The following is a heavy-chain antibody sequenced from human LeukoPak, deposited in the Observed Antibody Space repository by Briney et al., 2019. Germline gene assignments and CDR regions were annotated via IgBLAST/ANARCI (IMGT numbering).Heavy chain of an antibody. CDR1: GGSIRYSSYY. V-gene: IGHV4-61*01. Sequence: PSETLSLTCSVAGGSIRYSSYYWTWIRQPPGKGLEWIGNIHSSGSTNYNPSLKSRVIISVDTSKNQISLSLSSVTAADTAVYYCVRDRDEGFDLWGRGTLVTVSS. CDR3: VRDRDEGFDL. J-gene: IGHJ2*01. CDR2: IHSSGST.